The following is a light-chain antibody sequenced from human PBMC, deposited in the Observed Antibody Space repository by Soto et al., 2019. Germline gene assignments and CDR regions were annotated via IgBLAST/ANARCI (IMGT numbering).Light chain of an antibody. V-gene: IGKV1-33*01. CDR2: DAS. CDR3: HQYHNDPCT. CDR1: QGISNY. J-gene: IGKJ3*01. Sequence: DIQMTQSPSSLAASVGDTIPITCRASQGISNYLNWYQLRPREAPKLLIYDASNLAPGVPSRFSGSGSGTHFTFTVSSRQTEDIATYYCHQYHNDPCTFGPGTKV.